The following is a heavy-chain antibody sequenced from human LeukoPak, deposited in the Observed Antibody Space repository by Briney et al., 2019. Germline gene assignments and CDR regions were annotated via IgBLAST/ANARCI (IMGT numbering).Heavy chain of an antibody. Sequence: GGSLRLSCAASGFTFSSYAMHWVRQAPGKGLEWVAVISYDGSNKYYADSVKGRFTISRDNSKNTLYLQMNSLRAEDTAVYYCARVRLLWFGESKGYYFDYWGQGTLVTVSS. V-gene: IGHV3-30*04. J-gene: IGHJ4*02. CDR1: GFTFSSYA. CDR2: ISYDGSNK. D-gene: IGHD3-10*01. CDR3: ARVRLLWFGESKGYYFDY.